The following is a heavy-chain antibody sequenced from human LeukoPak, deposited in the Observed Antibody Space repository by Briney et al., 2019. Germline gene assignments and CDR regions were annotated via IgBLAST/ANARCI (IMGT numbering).Heavy chain of an antibody. CDR2: INTNTGNP. J-gene: IGHJ4*02. CDR3: AGVLYYYGSSLFDY. Sequence: GASVKVSCKASGYTFTSYAMNWVRQAPGQGLEWMGWINTNTGNPTYAQGFTGRFVFSLDTSVSTAYLQISSLKAEDTAVYYCAGVLYYYGSSLFDYWGQGTLVTVSS. V-gene: IGHV7-4-1*02. D-gene: IGHD3-10*01. CDR1: GYTFTSYA.